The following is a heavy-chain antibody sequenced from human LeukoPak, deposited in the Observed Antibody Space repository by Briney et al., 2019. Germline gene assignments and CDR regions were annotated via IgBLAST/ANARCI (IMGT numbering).Heavy chain of an antibody. Sequence: ASVKVSCKASGYTFTSYGISWVRQAPGQGLEWMGWISAYNGNTNYAQKLQGRVTMTTDTSTSTAYMELRSLRSDDTAVYYCARDGSASIAVAGRRLVWGQGTLVTVSS. D-gene: IGHD6-13*01. CDR3: ARDGSASIAVAGRRLV. CDR2: ISAYNGNT. V-gene: IGHV1-18*01. CDR1: GYTFTSYG. J-gene: IGHJ4*02.